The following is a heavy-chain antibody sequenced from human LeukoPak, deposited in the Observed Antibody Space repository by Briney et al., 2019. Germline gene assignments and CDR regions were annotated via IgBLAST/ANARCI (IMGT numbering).Heavy chain of an antibody. D-gene: IGHD3-10*01. CDR3: ARLLSGIYYGSGNTSMDV. CDR1: GGSISSSSYY. J-gene: IGHJ6*03. CDR2: IYYSGST. Sequence: SETLSLTCTVSGGSISSSSYYWGWIRQPPGKGLEWIGSIYYSGSTYYNPSLRSRVTISVDTSKNQFPLKLSSVTAADTAVYYCARLLSGIYYGSGNTSMDVWGKGTTVTVSS. V-gene: IGHV4-39*06.